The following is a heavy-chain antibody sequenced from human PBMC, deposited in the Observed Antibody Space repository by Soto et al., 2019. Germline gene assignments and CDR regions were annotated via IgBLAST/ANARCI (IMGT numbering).Heavy chain of an antibody. J-gene: IGHJ4*02. V-gene: IGHV4-59*01. CDR1: SGSISSYY. CDR2: IYYSGST. D-gene: IGHD3-22*01. CDR3: ARVSSSRGYAVIEY. Sequence: SETLSLTCTVSSGSISSYYWSWIRQPPGKGLEWIGYIYYSGSTNYNPSLKSRVTISVDTSKNQFSLKLSSVTAADTAVYYCARVSSSRGYAVIEYWGQGTLVTV.